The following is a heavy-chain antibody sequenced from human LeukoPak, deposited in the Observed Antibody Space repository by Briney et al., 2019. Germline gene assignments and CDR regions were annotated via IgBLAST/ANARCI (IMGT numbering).Heavy chain of an antibody. CDR3: AKAVHHSSTSYYFDY. J-gene: IGHJ4*02. V-gene: IGHV3-30*02. D-gene: IGHD6-13*01. CDR1: GFTFSSYG. CDR2: IRYDGSNK. Sequence: GGSLRLSCAASGFTFSSYGMHWVRQAPGKGLEWVAFIRYDGSNKYYADSVKGRFTISRDNSKNTLYLQMNSLRAEDTALYYCAKAVHHSSTSYYFDYWGQGTLVTVSS.